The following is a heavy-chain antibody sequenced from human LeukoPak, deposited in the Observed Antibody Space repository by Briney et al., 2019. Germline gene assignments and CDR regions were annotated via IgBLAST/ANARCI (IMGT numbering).Heavy chain of an antibody. CDR3: ARHEGLARPFDY. CDR1: GGSLSNHY. Sequence: SETLSLTCAVSGGSLSNHYWTWIRQPPGKGLEWIGNIYYTGGTIYNPSPKSRVTISVDTSKNDFSLRLTSVTAADTAMYYCARHEGLARPFDYWGQGTLVTVSS. CDR2: IYYTGGT. J-gene: IGHJ4*02. D-gene: IGHD5-12*01. V-gene: IGHV4-59*08.